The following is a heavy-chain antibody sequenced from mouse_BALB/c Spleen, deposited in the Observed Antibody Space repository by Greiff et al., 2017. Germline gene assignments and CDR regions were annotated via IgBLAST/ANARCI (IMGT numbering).Heavy chain of an antibody. Sequence: QVHVKQSGAELVKPGASVKLSCKASGYTFTSYYMYWVKQRPGQGLEWIGEINPSNGGTNFNEKFKSKATLTVDKSSSTAYMQLSSLTSEDSAVYYCTRSGATTVVFDYWGQGTTLTVSS. CDR2: INPSNGGT. J-gene: IGHJ2*01. V-gene: IGHV1S81*02. CDR3: TRSGATTVVFDY. CDR1: GYTFTSYY. D-gene: IGHD1-1*01.